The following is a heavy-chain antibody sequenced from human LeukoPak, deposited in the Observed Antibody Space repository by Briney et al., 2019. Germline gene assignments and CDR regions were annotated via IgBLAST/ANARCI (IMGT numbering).Heavy chain of an antibody. D-gene: IGHD2-15*01. J-gene: IGHJ4*02. V-gene: IGHV4-34*01. CDR2: INHGGST. Sequence: SETLSLTCAVYGGSFSGYYWSWIRQPPGKGLEWIGEINHGGSTNYNPSLKSRVTISVDTSKNQFSLKLSSVTAADTAVYYCARGRILRLIDYWGQGTLVTVSS. CDR1: GGSFSGYY. CDR3: ARGRILRLIDY.